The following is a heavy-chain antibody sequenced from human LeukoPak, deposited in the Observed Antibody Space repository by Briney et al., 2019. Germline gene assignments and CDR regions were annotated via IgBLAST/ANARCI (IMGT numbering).Heavy chain of an antibody. J-gene: IGHJ4*02. CDR2: INSDGSST. Sequence: PWGSLRLSCAASGFTFSSYWMHWVRQAPGKGLVWVSRINSDGSSTSYADSVKGRFTISRDNAKNTLYLQMNSLRAEDTALYHCARKGVGGELGGFDYWGQGTLVTVSS. CDR1: GFTFSSYW. CDR3: ARKGVGGELGGFDY. V-gene: IGHV3-74*01. D-gene: IGHD3-16*01.